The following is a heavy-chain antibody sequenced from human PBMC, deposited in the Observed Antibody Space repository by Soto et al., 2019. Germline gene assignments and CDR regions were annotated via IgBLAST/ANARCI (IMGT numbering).Heavy chain of an antibody. J-gene: IGHJ6*02. CDR3: ARTHTRGYDFWSGYPSYYYYGMDV. CDR2: IYYSGST. CDR1: GGCISSSSYC. Sequence: SETLSLTCTVSGGCISSSSYCWGGSRQPPGKGLEWIGRIYYSGSTYYNPSLKSRVTISVDTSKNQFSLKLSSVTAADTAVYYCARTHTRGYDFWSGYPSYYYYGMDVWGQGTTVTVSS. D-gene: IGHD3-3*01. V-gene: IGHV4-39*01.